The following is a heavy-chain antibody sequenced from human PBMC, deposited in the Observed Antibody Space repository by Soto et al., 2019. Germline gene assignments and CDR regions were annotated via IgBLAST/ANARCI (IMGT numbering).Heavy chain of an antibody. V-gene: IGHV1-2*02. CDR2: INPNSGGT. J-gene: IGHJ3*02. CDR1: GYTFTGYY. CDR3: ARAHYDSSGSGGAFDI. Sequence: ASVKVSCKASGYTFTGYYMHWVRQAPGQGLEWMGWINPNSGGTNYAQKFQGRVTMTRDTSTSTVYMELSSLRSEDTAVYYCARAHYDSSGSGGAFDIWGQGTMVTVSS. D-gene: IGHD3-22*01.